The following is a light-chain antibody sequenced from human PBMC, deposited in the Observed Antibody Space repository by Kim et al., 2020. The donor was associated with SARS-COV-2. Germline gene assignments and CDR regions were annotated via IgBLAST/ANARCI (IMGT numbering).Light chain of an antibody. V-gene: IGKV1-39*01. J-gene: IGKJ4*01. Sequence: DIQMTQSPSSLAASVGDRVTITCRASQSINAYLNWYQQKPGKAPKLLIYAASTLQSGVPSRFSGSGSGTDFTLTINSLQPEDYAAYYCRQRHTAPLLTFGGGTNVDIK. CDR3: RQRHTAPLLT. CDR2: AAS. CDR1: QSINAY.